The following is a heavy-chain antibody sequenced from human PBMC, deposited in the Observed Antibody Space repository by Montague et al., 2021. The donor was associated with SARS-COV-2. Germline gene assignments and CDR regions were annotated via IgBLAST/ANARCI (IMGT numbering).Heavy chain of an antibody. CDR3: ARQLPSYCATNKCYPYYFDG. CDR1: GGSFNDYY. J-gene: IGHJ4*02. D-gene: IGHD2-8*01. V-gene: IGHV4-34*01. CDR2: INHSGSS. Sequence: SETLSLTCAVYGGSFNDYYWTWIRQPPGKGLEWIGEINHSGSSNYNPSLKNRVSISVDKSKNQISLKLTSVTVADTAVYFCARQLPSYCATNKCYPYYFDGWGQGALVTVSS.